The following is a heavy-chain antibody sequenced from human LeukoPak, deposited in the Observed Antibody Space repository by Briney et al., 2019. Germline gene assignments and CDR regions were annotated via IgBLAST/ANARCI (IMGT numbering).Heavy chain of an antibody. CDR1: GFTFSSYA. D-gene: IGHD3-22*01. V-gene: IGHV3-30*04. J-gene: IGHJ4*02. CDR3: ASLSISGNYDSRVPGDY. Sequence: GGSLRLSCAASGFTFSSYAMHWVRRAPGKGLEWVAVISYDGSNKYYADSVKGRFTISRDNSKNTLYLQMNSLRAEDTAVYYCASLSISGNYDSRVPGDYWGQGTLVTVSS. CDR2: ISYDGSNK.